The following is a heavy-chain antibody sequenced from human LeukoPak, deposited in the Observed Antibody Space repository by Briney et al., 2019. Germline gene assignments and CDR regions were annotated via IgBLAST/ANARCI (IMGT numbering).Heavy chain of an antibody. CDR1: GFTFDDYA. CDR3: AKDRGNSNYSPFFDY. V-gene: IGHV3-9*01. Sequence: GRSLRLSCAASGFTFDDYAMHWVRQAPGKGLEWVSGVSWNSGNIGYADSVKGRFTISRDNAKNSLYLQMNSLRAEDTALYYCAKDRGNSNYSPFFDYWGQGALVTVSS. CDR2: VSWNSGNI. D-gene: IGHD4-11*01. J-gene: IGHJ4*02.